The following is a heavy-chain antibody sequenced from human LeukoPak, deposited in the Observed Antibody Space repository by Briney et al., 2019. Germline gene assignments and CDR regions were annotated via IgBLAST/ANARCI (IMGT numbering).Heavy chain of an antibody. D-gene: IGHD5-18*01. Sequence: PGGSLRLSCAASGFTVSSYEMNWVRQAPGKGLEWVSYISYTGDTIYYAESVKGRFTISRDIAKNSVYLQMNSLTAEDTAVYYCARGQGEYNYDRPGDWGQGTLVTVSS. CDR3: ARGQGEYNYDRPGD. CDR1: GFTVSSYE. CDR2: ISYTGDTI. V-gene: IGHV3-48*03. J-gene: IGHJ1*01.